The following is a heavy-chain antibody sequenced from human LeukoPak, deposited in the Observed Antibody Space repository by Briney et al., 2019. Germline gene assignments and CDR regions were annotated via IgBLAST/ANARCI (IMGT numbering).Heavy chain of an antibody. CDR2: IYYSGST. CDR1: GGSISSGGYS. V-gene: IGHV4-31*03. D-gene: IGHD5-18*01. J-gene: IGHJ3*02. Sequence: SETLSLTCTVSGGSISSGGYSWNWIRQHPGKGLEWIGYIYYSGSTYYNPSLKSRVTISVDTSKNQFSLKLSSVTAADTAVYYCARWYTAMVRDAFDIWGQGAMVTVSS. CDR3: ARWYTAMVRDAFDI.